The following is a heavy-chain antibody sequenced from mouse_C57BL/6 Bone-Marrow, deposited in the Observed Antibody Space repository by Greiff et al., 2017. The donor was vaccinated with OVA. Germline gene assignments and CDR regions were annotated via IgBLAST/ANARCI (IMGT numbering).Heavy chain of an antibody. CDR1: GFTFSDYG. J-gene: IGHJ4*01. V-gene: IGHV5-15*01. CDR3: ARQGCYYYGSSSYAMDY. Sequence: EVKLVESGGGLVQPGGSLKLSCAASGFTFSDYGMAWVRQAPRKGPEWVAFISNLAYSIYYADTVTGRFTISRENAKNTLYLEMSSLRSEDTAMYYCARQGCYYYGSSSYAMDYWGQGTSVTVSS. CDR2: ISNLAYSI. D-gene: IGHD1-1*01.